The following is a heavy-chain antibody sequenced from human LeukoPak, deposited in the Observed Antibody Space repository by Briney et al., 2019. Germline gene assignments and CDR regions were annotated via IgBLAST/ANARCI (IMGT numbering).Heavy chain of an antibody. J-gene: IGHJ4*02. V-gene: IGHV4-59*01. CDR3: ARHPSSTSPFDY. CDR1: GGSISSYY. D-gene: IGHD2-2*01. Sequence: SETLSLTCTVSGGSISSYYWSWIRQPPGKGLEWIGYIYYSGSTNYNPSLKSRVTISVDTPKNQFSLKLSSVTAADTAVYYCARHPSSTSPFDYWGQGTLVTVSS. CDR2: IYYSGST.